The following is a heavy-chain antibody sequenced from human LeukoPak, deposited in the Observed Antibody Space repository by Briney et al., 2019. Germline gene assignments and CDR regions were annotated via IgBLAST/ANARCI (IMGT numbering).Heavy chain of an antibody. CDR2: ICPGDSDT. CDR3: ARTFSPVDTSMNANFDY. J-gene: IGHJ4*02. Sequence: GASLQISCKGSGSIFTSYWIGWVRQLPGKGLEWMGIICPGDSDTRYSPSFQGQVTISADKSISTAYLQWSSLKASDTAMYYCARTFSPVDTSMNANFDYWGQGTLVTVSS. V-gene: IGHV5-51*01. D-gene: IGHD5-18*01. CDR1: GSIFTSYW.